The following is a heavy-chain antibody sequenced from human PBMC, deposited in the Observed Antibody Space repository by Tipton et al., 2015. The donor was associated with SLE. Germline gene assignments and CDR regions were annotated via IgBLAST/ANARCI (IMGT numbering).Heavy chain of an antibody. D-gene: IGHD3-22*01. CDR3: ARHDRYYDSSGYYLGTPNFDY. J-gene: IGHJ4*02. V-gene: IGHV4-39*01. CDR2: IYYSGST. Sequence: LRLSCTVSGGSISSSTYYWGWIRQPPGKGLEWIGSIYYSGSTYYNPSLKSRVTISVDTSKNQFSLKLNSVTAADTAVYYCARHDRYYDSSGYYLGTPNFDYWGQGTLVTVSS. CDR1: GGSISSSTYY.